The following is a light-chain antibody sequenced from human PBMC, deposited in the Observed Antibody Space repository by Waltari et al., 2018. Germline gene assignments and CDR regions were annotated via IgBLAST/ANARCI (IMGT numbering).Light chain of an antibody. Sequence: QSALTQPRSVSGSPGQSVPISCSGTSSDVGGYNSVSWYQQHPGKAPKVMIYEVTKRPSGVPDRFSGSKSGDTASLTISWLQTEDEADYYCFSYAGSSTYVFGTGTEVTVL. CDR3: FSYAGSSTYV. CDR2: EVT. V-gene: IGLV2-11*01. CDR1: SSDVGGYNS. J-gene: IGLJ1*01.